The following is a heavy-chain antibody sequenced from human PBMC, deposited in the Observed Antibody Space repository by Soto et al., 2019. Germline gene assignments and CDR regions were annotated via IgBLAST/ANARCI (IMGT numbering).Heavy chain of an antibody. CDR1: GFTVSSNY. Sequence: EVQLVETGGGLIQPGGSLRLSCAASGFTVSSNYMSWVRQAPGKGLEWVSVIYSGGSTYYADSVKGRFTISRDNSKNTLYLQMNSLRAEDTAVYYCARDVGGAAHNWFDPWGQGTLVTVSS. J-gene: IGHJ5*02. CDR2: IYSGGST. V-gene: IGHV3-53*02. D-gene: IGHD6-13*01. CDR3: ARDVGGAAHNWFDP.